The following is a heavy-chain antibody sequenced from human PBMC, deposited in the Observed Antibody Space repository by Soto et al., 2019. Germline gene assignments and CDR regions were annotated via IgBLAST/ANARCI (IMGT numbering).Heavy chain of an antibody. J-gene: IGHJ4*02. Sequence: GGSLRLSCAASRFTFSNYGMHWVRQAPGKGLEWVAVISYDGSNKYYADSVKGRFTISRDNSKNTLYLQMNSLRAEDTAVYYCAKQNTGWNYYFDYWGQGTLVTVSS. CDR3: AKQNTGWNYYFDY. D-gene: IGHD6-19*01. V-gene: IGHV3-30*18. CDR1: RFTFSNYG. CDR2: ISYDGSNK.